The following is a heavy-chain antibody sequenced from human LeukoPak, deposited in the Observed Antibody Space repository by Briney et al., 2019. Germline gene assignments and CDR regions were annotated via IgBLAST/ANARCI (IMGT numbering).Heavy chain of an antibody. CDR1: GFTFSNYA. D-gene: IGHD2-15*01. CDR2: ISGSGGST. V-gene: IGHV3-23*01. CDR3: AKGPNSAATGYLNWFDP. Sequence: GGSLRLSCAASGFTFSNYAMSWVRQAPGKGLEWVSGISGSGGSTYYADSVRGRFTISRDNSKNALFLQMNSLRADDTAVYYCAKGPNSAATGYLNWFDPWGQGTLVTVSS. J-gene: IGHJ5*02.